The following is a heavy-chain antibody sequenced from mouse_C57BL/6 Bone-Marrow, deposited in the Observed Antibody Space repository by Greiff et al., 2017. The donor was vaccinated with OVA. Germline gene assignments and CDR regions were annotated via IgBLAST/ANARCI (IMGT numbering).Heavy chain of an antibody. D-gene: IGHD1-1*02. CDR1: GYTFTNYW. CDR3: ARWYTYYFDD. V-gene: IGHV1-63*01. CDR2: IYPGGGYT. J-gene: IGHJ2*01. Sequence: VQLQQSGAELVRPGTSVKMSCKASGYTFTNYWIGWAKQRPGHGLEWIGDIYPGGGYTNYNEKFKGKATLTADKSSSTAYMQFSSLTSEDSAIYYCARWYTYYFDDWGQGTTLTVSS.